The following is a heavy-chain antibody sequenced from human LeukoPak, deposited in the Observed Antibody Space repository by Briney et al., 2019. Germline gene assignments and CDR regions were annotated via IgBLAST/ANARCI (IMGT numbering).Heavy chain of an antibody. CDR2: ISYDGSNK. CDR1: GFTFSSNG. V-gene: IGHV3-30*18. D-gene: IGHD2-8*02. Sequence: PGGSLRLSCAASGFTFSSNGMHWVRQAPGKGLEWVAVISYDGSNKYYADSVKGRFTISRDNSKNTLYLQMNSLRAEDTAVYYCAKVLSTGVLDCWGQGTLVTVSS. CDR3: AKVLSTGVLDC. J-gene: IGHJ4*02.